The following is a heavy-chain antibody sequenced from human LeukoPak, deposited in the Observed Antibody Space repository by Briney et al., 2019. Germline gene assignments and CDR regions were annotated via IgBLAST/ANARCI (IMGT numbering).Heavy chain of an antibody. D-gene: IGHD1-26*01. V-gene: IGHV4-39*01. CDR1: GSSISSSSYY. Sequence: KPSETLSLTCTVSGSSISSSSYYWGWIRQPPGKGLEWIGSIYYSGSTYYNPSLKSRVTISVDTSKNQFSLKLSSVTAADTAVYYCARHLGRDYFDYWGQGTLVTVSS. J-gene: IGHJ4*02. CDR3: ARHLGRDYFDY. CDR2: IYYSGST.